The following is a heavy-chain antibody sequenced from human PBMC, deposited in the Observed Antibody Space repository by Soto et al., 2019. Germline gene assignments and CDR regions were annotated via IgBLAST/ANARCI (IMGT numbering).Heavy chain of an antibody. V-gene: IGHV4-39*01. D-gene: IGHD2-2*03. CDR2: IYYSGST. Sequence: SETLSLTCTVSGGSISSSSYYWGWIRQPPGKGLEWIGSIYYSGSTYYNPSLKIRVTISVDTSKNQFSLKLSSVTAADTAVYYCARRKAGYYWYFDLWGRGTLVTVSS. CDR3: ARRKAGYYWYFDL. CDR1: GGSISSSSYY. J-gene: IGHJ2*01.